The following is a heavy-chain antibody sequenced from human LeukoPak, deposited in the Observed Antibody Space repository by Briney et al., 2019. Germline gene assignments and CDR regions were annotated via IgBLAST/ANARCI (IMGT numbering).Heavy chain of an antibody. CDR2: ISWNSGSI. CDR1: GFTFDDYA. J-gene: IGHJ4*02. D-gene: IGHD4-17*01. V-gene: IGHV3-9*01. CDR3: ARGNGDYLDY. Sequence: GGSLRLSCAASGFTFDDYAMHWVRQAPGKGLEWVSGISWNSGSIGYADSVKGRFTISRDNAKNSLYLQMNSLRAEDTAVYYCARGNGDYLDYWGQGTLVTVSS.